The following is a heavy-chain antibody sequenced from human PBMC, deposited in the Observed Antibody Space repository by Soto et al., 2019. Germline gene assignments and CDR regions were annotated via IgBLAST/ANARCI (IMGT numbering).Heavy chain of an antibody. CDR3: ARDPDYDYVWGTSSGNGMDV. CDR2: IWYDGSNK. V-gene: IGHV3-33*01. J-gene: IGHJ6*02. D-gene: IGHD3-16*01. CDR1: GFTFSSYG. Sequence: QVQLVESGGGVVQPGRSLRLSCAASGFTFSSYGMHWVRQAPGKGLEWVAVIWYDGSNKYYADSVKGRFTISRDNSKNTLYLQMNSLRAEDTAVYYCARDPDYDYVWGTSSGNGMDVWGQGTTVTVSS.